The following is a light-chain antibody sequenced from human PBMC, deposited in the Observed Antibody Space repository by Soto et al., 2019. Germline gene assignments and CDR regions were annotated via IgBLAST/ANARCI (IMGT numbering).Light chain of an antibody. J-gene: IGKJ5*01. CDR2: RAS. Sequence: DIQVTQSPSSLSASVGDRVTITCRASQSISSYLNWYQQKPGKAPRLLIYRASNLQSGAPSRFSGSGSGTHFTLTISSLQPEDFATYYCQQSYSNRITSGQGTRREIE. CDR3: QQSYSNRIT. V-gene: IGKV1-39*01. CDR1: QSISSY.